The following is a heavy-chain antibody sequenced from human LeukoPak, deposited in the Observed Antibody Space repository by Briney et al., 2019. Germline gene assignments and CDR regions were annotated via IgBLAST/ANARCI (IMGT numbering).Heavy chain of an antibody. CDR2: INDRGNT. CDR1: GGSLNIYY. CDR3: ARSSSASYHHAFGL. J-gene: IGHJ4*02. V-gene: IGHV4-59*01. D-gene: IGHD3-10*01. Sequence: AETLSLTCTVSGGSLNIYYWSWLRQSPGKRLEWIAFINDRGNTNYIPSLMSRVTISMDTSKSQFSLTLNSVTPADAGVYFCARSSSASYHHAFGLWGQGILVTVSP.